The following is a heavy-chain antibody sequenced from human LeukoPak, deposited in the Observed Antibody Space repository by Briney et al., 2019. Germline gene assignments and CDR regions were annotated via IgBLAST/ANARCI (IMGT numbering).Heavy chain of an antibody. D-gene: IGHD5-18*01. J-gene: IGHJ4*02. Sequence: GGSLRLSCAASGFTFSSYWMHWVRQAPGKGLVWVSLINSHGSSTTYADSVKGRFTISRDNAKNTLYLQMNSLRADDTAVYYCARGGGYSYDYFDYWGQGTMVTVSS. CDR1: GFTFSSYW. CDR3: ARGGGYSYDYFDY. V-gene: IGHV3-74*01. CDR2: INSHGSST.